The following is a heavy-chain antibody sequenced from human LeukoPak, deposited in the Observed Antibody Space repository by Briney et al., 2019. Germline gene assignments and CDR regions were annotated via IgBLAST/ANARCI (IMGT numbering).Heavy chain of an antibody. D-gene: IGHD5-12*01. CDR2: INHSGST. V-gene: IGHV4-34*01. Sequence: SETLSLTCAVYGGSFSGYYWSWIRQPPGKGLEWIGEINHSGSTNYNPSLKSRVTISVDTSKNQCSLKLSSVTAADTAVYYCARLSSGPRYSGYVLRGSDYWGQGTLVTVSS. CDR1: GGSFSGYY. J-gene: IGHJ4*02. CDR3: ARLSSGPRYSGYVLRGSDY.